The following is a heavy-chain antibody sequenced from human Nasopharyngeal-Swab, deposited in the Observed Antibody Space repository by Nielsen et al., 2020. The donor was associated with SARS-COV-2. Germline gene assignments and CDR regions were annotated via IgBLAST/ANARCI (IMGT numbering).Heavy chain of an antibody. V-gene: IGHV3-7*01. D-gene: IGHD2-2*02. Sequence: GESLKISCAASGFTFSSYWMSWVRQAPGKGLEWVANIKQDGSGKYYVDSVKGRFTISRDNAKNSLYLQMNSLRAEDTAVYYCARGDIVVVPAAILYYYYYMDVWGKGTTVTVSS. CDR3: ARGDIVVVPAAILYYYYYMDV. CDR1: GFTFSSYW. J-gene: IGHJ6*03. CDR2: IKQDGSGK.